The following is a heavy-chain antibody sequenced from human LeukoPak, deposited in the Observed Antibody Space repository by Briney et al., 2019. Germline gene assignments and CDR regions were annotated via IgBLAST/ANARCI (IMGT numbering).Heavy chain of an antibody. D-gene: IGHD4-11*01. CDR2: IHTSGST. J-gene: IGHJ4*02. Sequence: SQTLSLICNVSGGSVSSGSYFWSWIRQPAGKGLQWIGRIHTSGSTEYNPSLKSRVTISVDTSKNQLSLKLSSVTAADTAVYYCSRGNNYVDFDYWGQGTLVTVSS. CDR1: GGSVSSGSYF. V-gene: IGHV4-61*02. CDR3: SRGNNYVDFDY.